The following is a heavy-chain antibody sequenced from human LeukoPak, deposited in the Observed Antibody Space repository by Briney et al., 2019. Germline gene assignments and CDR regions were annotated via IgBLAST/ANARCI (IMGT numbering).Heavy chain of an antibody. CDR3: ARQIRYCSGSSPCAAEDH. V-gene: IGHV5-51*01. J-gene: IGHJ4*02. CDR2: IYPGDSDT. D-gene: IGHD2-2*01. CDR1: GYRFSNYW. Sequence: KPGESLKISCKASGYRFSNYWIGWVRQMPGKGLEWMGIIYPGDSDTRYSPSFQGQVTISADKSITTGYLQWSSLKASDTAVYYCARQIRYCSGSSPCAAEDHWGQGTLVTVSS.